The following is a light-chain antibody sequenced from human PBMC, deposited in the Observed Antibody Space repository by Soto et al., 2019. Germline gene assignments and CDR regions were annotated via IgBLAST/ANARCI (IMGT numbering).Light chain of an antibody. Sequence: DIQMTQSPSSLSASVGDRVTITCRASQDISDYLAWYQQKPGKVPKLLIYAASTLQSGVPSRFSGSGSATDFTLTISSLQPEDVATYYCQKYNGAPRTFGQGTRLEIK. CDR1: QDISDY. CDR3: QKYNGAPRT. CDR2: AAS. V-gene: IGKV1-27*01. J-gene: IGKJ5*01.